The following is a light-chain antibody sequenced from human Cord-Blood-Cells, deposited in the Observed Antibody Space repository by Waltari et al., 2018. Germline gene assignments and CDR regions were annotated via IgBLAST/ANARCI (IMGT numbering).Light chain of an antibody. Sequence: QSALTQPASVSGSPGQSITISCTGTSSDVGGYNYVSWYQQHPGNAPRLMIYDVSTRPSVVSTRFSGSKPGNTASLTISGLQAEDEADYDCSSYTCSSTPDVFGTGTKVTVL. V-gene: IGLV2-14*01. CDR2: DVS. CDR3: SSYTCSSTPDV. J-gene: IGLJ1*01. CDR1: SSDVGGYNY.